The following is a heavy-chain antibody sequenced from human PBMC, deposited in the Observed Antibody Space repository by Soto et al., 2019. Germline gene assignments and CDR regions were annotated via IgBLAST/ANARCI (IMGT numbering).Heavy chain of an antibody. D-gene: IGHD1-1*01. CDR3: ARHLFITWNTRTVLGMYV. Sequence: QEHLEESGGGVVQPWRSLGLSWAATGFTCSNYVMHWVRQAPGKGLEWVSVIWNDGTNKYYADTVKDRFTIARDNFRNTLYLPMSSLTDEATAVDCCARHLFITWNTRTVLGMYVRCQGTRVTFSS. V-gene: IGHV3-33*01. CDR2: IWNDGTNK. J-gene: IGHJ6*02. CDR1: GFTCSNYV.